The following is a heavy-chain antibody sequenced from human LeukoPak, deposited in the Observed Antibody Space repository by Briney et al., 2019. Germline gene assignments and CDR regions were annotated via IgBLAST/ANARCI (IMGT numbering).Heavy chain of an antibody. CDR3: AKYLAMIGEYSSGWYGGSAFDY. J-gene: IGHJ4*02. Sequence: PGGSLRLSCAASGFTFSTYAMHWVRQAPGKGLEWVAVISYDGSSKYYADSVKGRFTISRDNSKNTLYLQMNSLRAEDTAVYYCAKYLAMIGEYSSGWYGGSAFDYWGQGTLVTVSS. D-gene: IGHD6-19*01. CDR1: GFTFSTYA. V-gene: IGHV3-30*04. CDR2: ISYDGSSK.